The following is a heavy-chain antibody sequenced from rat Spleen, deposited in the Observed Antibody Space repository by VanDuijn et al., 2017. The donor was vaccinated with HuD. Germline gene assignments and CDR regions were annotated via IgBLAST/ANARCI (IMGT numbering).Heavy chain of an antibody. J-gene: IGHJ2*01. CDR2: ISPSGGST. Sequence: EVQLVESGGGLVQPGRSLKLSCAASGFTFSSYDMAWVRQAPTKGLEWVASISPSGGSTFYRDSVKGRFTISRDIAKNTVYLQMDSLRSEDSATYYCATTPLYYSGDPYYFDYWGQGVMVTVSS. D-gene: IGHD1-1*01. CDR1: GFTFSSYD. CDR3: ATTPLYYSGDPYYFDY. V-gene: IGHV5S13*01.